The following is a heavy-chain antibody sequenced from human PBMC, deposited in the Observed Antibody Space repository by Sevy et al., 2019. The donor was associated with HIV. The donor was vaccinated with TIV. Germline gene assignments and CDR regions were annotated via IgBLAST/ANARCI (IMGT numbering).Heavy chain of an antibody. D-gene: IGHD4-17*01. CDR3: ARDREVTSYYYYSMDV. CDR1: GYTFTGYY. CDR2: INPNSGGT. Sequence: ASVKVSCKASGYTFTGYYMHWVRQAPGQGLEWMGRINPNSGGTNYAQKFRGRVTMTRDTSISPAYMELSRLGSDDTAVYYCARDREVTSYYYYSMDVWGQGTTVTVSS. V-gene: IGHV1-2*06. J-gene: IGHJ6*02.